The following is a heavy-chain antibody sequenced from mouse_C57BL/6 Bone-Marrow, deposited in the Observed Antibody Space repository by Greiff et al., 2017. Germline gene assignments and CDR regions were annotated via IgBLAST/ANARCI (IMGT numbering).Heavy chain of an antibody. D-gene: IGHD1-1*01. V-gene: IGHV7-3*01. Sequence: EVQLVESGGGLVQPGGSLSLSCAASGFTFTDYYMSWVRQPPGKALEWLGFIRNKANGYTTEYSASVKGRFTISRDNSQSILYLQMKALRAEDSATYYCARYKDYGPTWFAYWGQGTLVTVSA. CDR2: IRNKANGYTT. CDR1: GFTFTDYY. J-gene: IGHJ3*01. CDR3: ARYKDYGPTWFAY.